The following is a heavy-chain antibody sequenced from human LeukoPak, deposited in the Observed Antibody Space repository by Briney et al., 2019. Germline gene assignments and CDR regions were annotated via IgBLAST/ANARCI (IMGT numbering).Heavy chain of an antibody. CDR1: GYTFTGYY. D-gene: IGHD1-26*01. Sequence: ASVKVSCKASGYTFTGYYMHWVRQAPGQGLEWMGWINPNSGGTDYAQKFQGRVTMTRDTSISTAYMELSRLRSDDTAVYYCARDVGGGSYLVDNWFDPWGQGTLVTVSS. CDR2: INPNSGGT. V-gene: IGHV1-2*02. CDR3: ARDVGGGSYLVDNWFDP. J-gene: IGHJ5*02.